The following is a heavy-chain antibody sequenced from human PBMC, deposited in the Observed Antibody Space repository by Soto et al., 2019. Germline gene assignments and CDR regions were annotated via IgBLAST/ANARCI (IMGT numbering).Heavy chain of an antibody. CDR2: INYSGST. CDR1: GGSISSGGYY. Sequence: SETLSLTCTVSGGSISSGGYYWNWIRQHPGKGLERIGYINYSGSTYYNPSLKSRVTISVDMSKNQFSLKLSSVTAADTAVYYCARGIGTATAATYYYYGMDVWGQGTTVTVSS. D-gene: IGHD2-15*01. J-gene: IGHJ6*02. CDR3: ARGIGTATAATYYYYGMDV. V-gene: IGHV4-31*03.